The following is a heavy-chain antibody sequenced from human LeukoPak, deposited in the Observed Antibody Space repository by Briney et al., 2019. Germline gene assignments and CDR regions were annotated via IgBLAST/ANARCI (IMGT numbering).Heavy chain of an antibody. J-gene: IGHJ3*02. D-gene: IGHD1-26*01. CDR1: GFTLSSFE. Sequence: GGSLRLSCAASGFTLSSFEMNWVSQAPGKGLEWVSHIGSTGYTKYYADSVKGRFTISRDTAKNSLYLQMNNLRAEDTAVYYCARDGTRGVADAFDIWGQGTMVTVSS. CDR2: IGSTGYTK. CDR3: ARDGTRGVADAFDI. V-gene: IGHV3-48*03.